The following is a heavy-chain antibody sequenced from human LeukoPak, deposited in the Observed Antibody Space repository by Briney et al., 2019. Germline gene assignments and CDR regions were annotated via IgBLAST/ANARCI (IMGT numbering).Heavy chain of an antibody. CDR2: ISSSSSYI. V-gene: IGHV3-21*01. CDR3: ASETTRGYSYGSPTDGFDL. CDR1: GFTFSSYE. Sequence: SGGSLRLSCAASGFTFSSYEMNWVRQAPGKGLEWVSSISSSSSYIYYANSVKGRFTISRDNARKSLFLQMNSLRAEDTAVYYCASETTRGYSYGSPTDGFDLWGQGTMVTVSS. D-gene: IGHD5-18*01. J-gene: IGHJ3*01.